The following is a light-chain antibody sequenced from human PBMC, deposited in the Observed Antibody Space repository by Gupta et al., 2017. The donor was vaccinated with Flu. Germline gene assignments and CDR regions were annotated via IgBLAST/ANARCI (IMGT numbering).Light chain of an antibody. CDR1: QTVDTY. J-gene: IGKJ4*01. Sequence: ILLTQSPATLSLSPGERATLSCRASQTVDTYLNWYQQKPGQAPRLVIYDISIRATGIPARFSGSGSGTDFTLTISSLEPEDFAVYYCQQRKSWPLTFGGGTKVEIK. V-gene: IGKV3-11*01. CDR2: DIS. CDR3: QQRKSWPLT.